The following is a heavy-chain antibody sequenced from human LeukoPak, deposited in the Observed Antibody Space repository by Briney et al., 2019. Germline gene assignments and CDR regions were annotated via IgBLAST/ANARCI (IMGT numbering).Heavy chain of an antibody. V-gene: IGHV4-59*01. CDR1: DGSISSYY. Sequence: KPSETLSLTCTVSDGSISSYYWSWIRQPPGKGLEWVGYIYYSGSTNYNPSLKSLVTISVDTSKNQFSLKLTSVPAADTAVYYCARLTGWLQSKGLGAFDIWGQGTMVTVSS. J-gene: IGHJ3*02. D-gene: IGHD5-12*01. CDR2: IYYSGST. CDR3: ARLTGWLQSKGLGAFDI.